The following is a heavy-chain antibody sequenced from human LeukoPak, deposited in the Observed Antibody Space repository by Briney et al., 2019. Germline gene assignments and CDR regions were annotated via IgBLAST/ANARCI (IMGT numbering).Heavy chain of an antibody. Sequence: GGSLRLSCAASGFTFSSYSMNWVRQAPGKGLEWVSSISSSSSYIYYADSVKGRFTISRDNAKNSLYLQMNSLRAEDTAMYYCARDLMGESGYAGYWGQGTLVTVSS. CDR1: GFTFSSYS. CDR2: ISSSSSYI. CDR3: ARDLMGESGYAGY. J-gene: IGHJ4*02. V-gene: IGHV3-21*01. D-gene: IGHD5-12*01.